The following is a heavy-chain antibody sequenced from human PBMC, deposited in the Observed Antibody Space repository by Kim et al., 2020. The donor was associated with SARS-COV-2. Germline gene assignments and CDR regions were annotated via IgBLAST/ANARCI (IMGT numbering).Heavy chain of an antibody. J-gene: IGHJ6*02. CDR2: ISYDGSNK. D-gene: IGHD3-9*01. V-gene: IGHV3-30*04. Sequence: GRSLRLSCAASGFTFSSYAMHWVRQAPGKGLEWVAVISYDGSNKYYADSVKGRFTISRDNSKNTLYLQMNSLRAEDTAVYYCARVSHPNTLTRCGMDVWGQGTTVTVSS. CDR3: ARVSHPNTLTRCGMDV. CDR1: GFTFSSYA.